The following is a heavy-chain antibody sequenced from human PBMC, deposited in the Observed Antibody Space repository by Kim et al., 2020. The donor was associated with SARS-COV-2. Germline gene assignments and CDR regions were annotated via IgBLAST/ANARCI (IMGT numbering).Heavy chain of an antibody. V-gene: IGHV2-5*02. CDR3: AHRPTTYCGGDCYPHPQYNWFDP. D-gene: IGHD2-21*02. J-gene: IGHJ5*02. CDR2: IYWDDDK. Sequence: SGPTLVKPTQTLTLTCTFSGFSLSTSGVGVGWIRQPPGKALEWLALIYWDDDKRYSPSLKSRLTITKDTSKNQVVLTMTNMDPVDTATYYCAHRPTTYCGGDCYPHPQYNWFDPWGQGTLVTVSS. CDR1: GFSLSTSGVG.